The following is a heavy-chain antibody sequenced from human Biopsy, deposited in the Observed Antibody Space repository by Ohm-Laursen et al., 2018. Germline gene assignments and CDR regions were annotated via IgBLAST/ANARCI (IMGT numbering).Heavy chain of an antibody. D-gene: IGHD1-26*01. V-gene: IGHV4-59*01. CDR2: IYFTGRT. CDR1: GGPIDSYY. Sequence: GTLSLTWTVSGGPIDSYYWSWIRQPPGKALEWIGYIYFTGRTSYNPSLKSRVTISEDRSKGQFSLKLYSVTAADTAVYYCARVEAGTYDALDIWGQGTPVAVSA. J-gene: IGHJ3*02. CDR3: ARVEAGTYDALDI.